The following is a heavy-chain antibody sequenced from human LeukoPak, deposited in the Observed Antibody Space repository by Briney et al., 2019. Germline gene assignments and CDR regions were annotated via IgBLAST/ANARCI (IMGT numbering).Heavy chain of an antibody. V-gene: IGHV6-1*01. CDR1: GVSVSSNSAA. Sequence: SQTLSLTCAISGVSVSSNSAAWNWLRQSPSRGLEWLGRTYYRSKWYNDYAVSVKSRITINPDTSKNQFSLQLNSVTPEDAAVYYCAREPVWARDAFDIWGQGTMVTVSS. J-gene: IGHJ3*02. CDR3: AREPVWARDAFDI. D-gene: IGHD1-26*01. CDR2: TYYRSKWYN.